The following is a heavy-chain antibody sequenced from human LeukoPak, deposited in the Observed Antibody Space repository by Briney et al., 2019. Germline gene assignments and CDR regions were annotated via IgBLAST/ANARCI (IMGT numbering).Heavy chain of an antibody. D-gene: IGHD3-10*01. Sequence: SETLSLTCAVFGYSITSGFSWCWIRQPPGKGLEWIGTISHSGSTDYKSTLESRLTISMDTSKNQFSLRLTSVTAADTAVYYCAREGTVPGIDPWGQGTLVTVSS. CDR3: AREGTVPGIDP. CDR2: ISHSGST. V-gene: IGHV4-38-2*01. J-gene: IGHJ5*02. CDR1: GYSITSGFS.